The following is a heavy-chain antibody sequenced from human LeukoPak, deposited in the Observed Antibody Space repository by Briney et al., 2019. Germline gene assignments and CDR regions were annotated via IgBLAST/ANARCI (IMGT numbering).Heavy chain of an antibody. CDR3: ARDRSYDSSGYYQDYYFDY. V-gene: IGHV1-46*01. CDR1: GYTFTSYY. CDR2: INPSGGST. D-gene: IGHD3-22*01. Sequence: ASVKVSCKASGYTFTSYYMHWVRQAPGQGLEWMGIINPSGGSTSYAQKFQGRVAMTRDTSTSTVYMELSSLRSEDTAVYYCARDRSYDSSGYYQDYYFDYWGQGPLVTVSS. J-gene: IGHJ4*02.